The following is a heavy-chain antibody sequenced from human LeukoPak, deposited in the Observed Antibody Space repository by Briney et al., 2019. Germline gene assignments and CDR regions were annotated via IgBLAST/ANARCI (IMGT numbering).Heavy chain of an antibody. V-gene: IGHV4-39*07. CDR3: ARERCSGGSCYSIFRYYYYMDV. D-gene: IGHD2-15*01. J-gene: IGHJ6*03. CDR1: GGSISSSSYY. CDR2: IYYSGST. Sequence: SETLSLTCTVSGGSISSSSYYWGWIRQPPGKGLEWIGSIYYSGSTYYNPSLKSRVTISVDTSKNQFSLKLSSVTAADTAVYYCARERCSGGSCYSIFRYYYYMDVWGKGTTVTVSS.